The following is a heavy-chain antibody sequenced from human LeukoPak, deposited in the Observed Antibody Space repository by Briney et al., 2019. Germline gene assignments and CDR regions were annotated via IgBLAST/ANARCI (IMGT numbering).Heavy chain of an antibody. Sequence: GGSLRLSCVASGFTFNSYAMHWVRQAPGKGLEWVAAISYDGSNKFYADSVKGRFTISRDNSKNSLDLQMNSLRAEDTAVYYCARGYCSSTSCYNDYWGQGTLVTVSS. J-gene: IGHJ4*02. D-gene: IGHD2-2*02. V-gene: IGHV3-30*04. CDR1: GFTFNSYA. CDR2: ISYDGSNK. CDR3: ARGYCSSTSCYNDY.